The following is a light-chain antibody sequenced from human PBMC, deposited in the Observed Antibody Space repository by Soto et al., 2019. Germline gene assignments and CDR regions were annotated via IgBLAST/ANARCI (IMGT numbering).Light chain of an antibody. CDR1: QSVSSY. CDR3: QQYGSSGT. CDR2: DAP. Sequence: EIVLPQSPATLSLSPGERASLSCRASQSVSSYLAWYQQKRGQAPRLLIYDAPNRATGIPDRFSGSGSGTDFTLTISRLEPEDFAVYYCQQYGSSGTFGQGTKVDI. V-gene: IGKV3-20*01. J-gene: IGKJ1*01.